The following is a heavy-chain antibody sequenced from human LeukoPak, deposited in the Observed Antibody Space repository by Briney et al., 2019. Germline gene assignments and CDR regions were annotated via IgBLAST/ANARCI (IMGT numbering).Heavy chain of an antibody. J-gene: IGHJ1*01. CDR3: ASSSWYYGYFQH. D-gene: IGHD6-13*01. V-gene: IGHV4-59*01. CDR2: IYYSGST. CDR1: GGSISSYY. Sequence: PSETLSLTCTVSGGSISSYYWSWIRQPPGKGLEWIGYIYYSGSTNYNPSLKSRVTISGDTSKNQFSLKLSSVTAAHTAVYYCASSSWYYGYFQHWGQGTLVTVSS.